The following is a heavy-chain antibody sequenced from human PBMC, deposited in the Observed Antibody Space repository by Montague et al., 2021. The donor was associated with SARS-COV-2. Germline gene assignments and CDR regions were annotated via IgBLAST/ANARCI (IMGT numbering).Heavy chain of an antibody. CDR2: ISDRGNT. CDR3: ARVPYRVLFVPRYYGMDV. V-gene: IGHV4-59*11. D-gene: IGHD2-2*01. J-gene: IGHJ6*02. CDR1: GDSISNHY. Sequence: SETLSLTCSVSGDSISNHYWSWIRQPPGTGLEWIGYISDRGNTKYNTYLKSTVPISAATSKNQFSLRLSSVTAADTAVDYCARVPYRVLFVPRYYGMDVWGQGTTVTVSS.